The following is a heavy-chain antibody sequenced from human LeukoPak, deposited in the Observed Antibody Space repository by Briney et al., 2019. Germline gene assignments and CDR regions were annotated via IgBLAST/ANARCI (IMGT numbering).Heavy chain of an antibody. V-gene: IGHV3-74*01. CDR2: INSDESST. J-gene: IGHJ4*01. CDR1: GFSFSSYW. CDR3: ARDGAYSTIFY. Sequence: GGSLRLSCAASGFSFSSYWMYWVRQAPGKGLVWVSRINSDESSTSYADSVKGRFTISRDNAKNTLYLQMNSLRAEDTAVYYCARDGAYSTIFYWGQGTLVTVSS. D-gene: IGHD3-3*01.